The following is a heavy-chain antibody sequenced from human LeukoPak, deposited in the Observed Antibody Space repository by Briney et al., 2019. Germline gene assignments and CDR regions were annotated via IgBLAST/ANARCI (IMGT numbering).Heavy chain of an antibody. CDR2: IDTNTGNP. CDR3: ARAVGYCAITSCYQAH. V-gene: IGHV7-4-1*02. CDR1: GYTFTTYA. D-gene: IGHD2-2*01. Sequence: GDSVKVSCKASGYTFTTYAINWVRQAPGQGLEWMGWIDTNTGNPRYAQGFTGRFVFSLDTSVNTAYLQISSLKSEDTATYYCARAVGYCAITSCYQAHWGQGTLVTVSS. J-gene: IGHJ4*02.